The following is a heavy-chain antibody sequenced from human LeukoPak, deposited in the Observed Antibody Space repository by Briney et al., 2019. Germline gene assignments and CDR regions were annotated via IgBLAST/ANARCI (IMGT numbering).Heavy chain of an antibody. D-gene: IGHD3-22*01. CDR3: ARDGYYDSSGYYFWFDY. CDR2: IYTSGST. CDR1: GGSISSYC. J-gene: IGHJ4*02. V-gene: IGHV4-4*07. Sequence: NPSETLSLTCTVSGGSISSYCWSWIRQPAGKGLEWIGRIYTSGSTNYNPSLKSRVTMSVDTSKNQFSLKLSSVTAADTAVYYCARDGYYDSSGYYFWFDYWGQGTLVTVSS.